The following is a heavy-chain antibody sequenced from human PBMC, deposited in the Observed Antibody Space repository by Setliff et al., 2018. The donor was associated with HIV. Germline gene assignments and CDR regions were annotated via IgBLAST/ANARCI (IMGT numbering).Heavy chain of an antibody. Sequence: GGSLRLSCAGSGFTFSSYTMHWVRQAPGKGLEWVAVISYDGSDEYYADSVKGRFTISRDNSKNTLYLQMNTLRTEDTAVYYCARDRGIQLWSPALDYWGQGTKVTVSS. CDR1: GFTFSSYT. CDR3: ARDRGIQLWSPALDY. V-gene: IGHV3-30*04. CDR2: ISYDGSDE. D-gene: IGHD5-18*01. J-gene: IGHJ4*03.